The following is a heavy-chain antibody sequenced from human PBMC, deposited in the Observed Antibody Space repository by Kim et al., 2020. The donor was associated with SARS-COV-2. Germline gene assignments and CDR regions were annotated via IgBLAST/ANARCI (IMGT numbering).Heavy chain of an antibody. CDR3: TTGGGGSMVRDYYGMDV. CDR1: GFTFSNAW. J-gene: IGHJ6*02. CDR2: IKSKTDGGTT. V-gene: IGHV3-15*01. D-gene: IGHD3-10*01. Sequence: GGSLRLSCAASGFTFSNAWMSWVRQAPGKGLEWVGRIKSKTDGGTTDYAAPVKGRFTISRDDSKNTLYLQMNSLKTEDTAVYYCTTGGGGSMVRDYYGMDVWGQGTTVTVSS.